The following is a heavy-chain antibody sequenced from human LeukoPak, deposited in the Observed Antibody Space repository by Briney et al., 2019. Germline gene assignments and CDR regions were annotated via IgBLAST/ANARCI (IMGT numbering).Heavy chain of an antibody. CDR3: ARRGYSTYGMDV. Sequence: PGGSLRLSCAASGFTFSDYYMSWILQAHGKRPEWVSYISRSVSSMRYADSVKGRVTISRDKAKNYLYLQMNSLRAEDTAVYYCARRGYSTYGMDVWGQGTTVTVSS. V-gene: IGHV3-11*01. J-gene: IGHJ6*02. CDR1: GFTFSDYY. CDR2: ISRSVSSM. D-gene: IGHD5-18*01.